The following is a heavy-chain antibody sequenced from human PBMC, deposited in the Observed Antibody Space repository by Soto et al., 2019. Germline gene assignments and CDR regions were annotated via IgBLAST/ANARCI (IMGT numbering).Heavy chain of an antibody. Sequence: QVQLVQSGGEVKKPGASVKVSCKTSGYTFTIYGINCVRQAPGQGLECMGWISPDNGNTNYAQKLQGRDTMTTDTSTSTADMERRRLRTYDPAVYYCARSLGYSCYEGMDVWGKGTTVTVST. D-gene: IGHD5-12*01. CDR1: GYTFTIYG. V-gene: IGHV1-18*01. J-gene: IGHJ6*04. CDR3: ARSLGYSCYEGMDV. CDR2: ISPDNGNT.